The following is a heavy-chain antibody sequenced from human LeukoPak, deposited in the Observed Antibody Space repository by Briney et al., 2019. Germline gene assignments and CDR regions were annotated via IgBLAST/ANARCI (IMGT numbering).Heavy chain of an antibody. Sequence: SETLSLTCTVSGASLNSYYWSWLRQPAGKGLEWIGRIHTSGSTDYSPSLQSRVTISIDTSQKQFSLNLSSVTAADTAVYYCARDIVYLTDEGYGCGQGTLVTVSS. CDR1: GASLNSYY. J-gene: IGHJ4*02. V-gene: IGHV4-4*07. D-gene: IGHD5-18*01. CDR2: IHTSGST. CDR3: ARDIVYLTDEGYG.